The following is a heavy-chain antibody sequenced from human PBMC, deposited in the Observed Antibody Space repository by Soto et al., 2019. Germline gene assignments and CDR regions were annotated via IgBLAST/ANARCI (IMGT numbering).Heavy chain of an antibody. V-gene: IGHV3-23*01. J-gene: IGHJ5*02. Sequence: EVQLLELGGGLVQPGGSLRLSCAASGFIFSNFVMSWVRQAPGKGLEWVSAISGSGTTTYSADSVKGRFTISRDNSKNTLYLQMNSLRAEDRAVYYCAKGARYSSGTIWFDTWGQGTLVTVSS. CDR2: ISGSGTTT. CDR3: AKGARYSSGTIWFDT. D-gene: IGHD6-19*01. CDR1: GFIFSNFV.